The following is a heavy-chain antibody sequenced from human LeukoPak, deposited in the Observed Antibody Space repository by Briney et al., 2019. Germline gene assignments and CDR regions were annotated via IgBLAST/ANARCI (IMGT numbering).Heavy chain of an antibody. CDR2: ISSSSSYI. CDR1: GFTFSSYR. D-gene: IGHD3-22*01. CDR3: ARHYYDSSGYTPGWFDP. V-gene: IGHV3-21*01. J-gene: IGHJ5*02. Sequence: PGGSLRLSCAASGFTFSSYRMNWVRQAPGKGLEWVSSISSSSSYIYYADSVKGRFTISRDNAKNSLYLQMNSLRAEDTAVYYCARHYYDSSGYTPGWFDPWGQGTLVTVSS.